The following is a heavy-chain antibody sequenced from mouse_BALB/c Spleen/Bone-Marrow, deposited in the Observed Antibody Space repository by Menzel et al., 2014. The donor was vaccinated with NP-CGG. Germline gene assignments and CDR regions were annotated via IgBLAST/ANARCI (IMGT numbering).Heavy chain of an antibody. V-gene: IGHV1S81*02. Sequence: VQLQQSGAELVKPGASVKLSCKASGYTFTNYYIYWVKQRPGQGLEWIGGINPSNGGTKFNEKFKNKATMTIDKSSSTAYIQLSSLTSEDSAVYYWSRHYYSTPYYAIDYWGQGASVTVSS. CDR3: SRHYYSTPYYAIDY. J-gene: IGHJ4*01. CDR1: GYTFTNYY. D-gene: IGHD1-1*01. CDR2: INPSNGGT.